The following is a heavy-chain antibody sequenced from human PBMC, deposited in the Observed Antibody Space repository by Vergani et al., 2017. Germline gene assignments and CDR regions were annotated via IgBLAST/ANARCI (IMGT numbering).Heavy chain of an antibody. V-gene: IGHV4-59*02. D-gene: IGHD6-13*01. CDR2: LSTTGGA. CDR1: GVSVTDYN. Sequence: QAQLQESGPGLVKPSETLSLTCHVFGVSVTDYNCNWIRQAPGKGLEWIGSLSTTGGATHASHNPSLKIRVSISVDTSKSQVSLRLTAVTAADSSIHYCAGDTHSWQRADRWGQGLLVSVSS. J-gene: IGHJ5*02. CDR3: AGDTHSWQRADR.